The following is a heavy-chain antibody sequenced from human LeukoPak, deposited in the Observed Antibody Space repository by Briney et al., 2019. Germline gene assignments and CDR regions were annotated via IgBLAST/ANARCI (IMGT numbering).Heavy chain of an antibody. V-gene: IGHV3-49*03. CDR3: TRDGDYCSSTSCYTGGGDY. J-gene: IGHJ4*02. Sequence: PGGSLRLSCTTSGFTFSDYVMSWFRQAPGKGLECVGFMRNKAYGEATEYAASVGGRFTISRDDSKSIAYLQMNSLKTEDTAVYYCTRDGDYCSSTSCYTGGGDYWGQGTLVTVSS. CDR1: GFTFSDYV. D-gene: IGHD2-2*02. CDR2: MRNKAYGEAT.